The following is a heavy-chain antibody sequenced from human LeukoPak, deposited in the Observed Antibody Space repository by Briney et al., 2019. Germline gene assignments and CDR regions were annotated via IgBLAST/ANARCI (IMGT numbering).Heavy chain of an antibody. D-gene: IGHD3-10*01. J-gene: IGHJ3*02. CDR2: IKQDGSEK. CDR3: ASGSKRASTYGSGSLDSDAFDI. V-gene: IGHV3-7*03. CDR1: GFTFSSYW. Sequence: GGSLRLSCAASGFTFSSYWMIWVRQAPGKGLEWVANIKQDGSEKYYVDSVKGRFTISRDNAKNSVYLQMNSLRVEDTAVYYCASGSKRASTYGSGSLDSDAFDIWGQGTMVTVSS.